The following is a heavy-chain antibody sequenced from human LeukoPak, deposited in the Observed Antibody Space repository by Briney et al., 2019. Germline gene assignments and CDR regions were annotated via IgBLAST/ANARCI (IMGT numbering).Heavy chain of an antibody. Sequence: ASVKVSCKASGGTFNSYAISWVRQAPGQGLEWMGGIIPIFGTANYAQKFQGRVTITADESTSTAYMELSSLRSEDTAVYYCASGLYCGGDCFRANAFDIWGQGTMVTVSS. V-gene: IGHV1-69*13. J-gene: IGHJ3*02. CDR1: GGTFNSYA. CDR2: IIPIFGTA. CDR3: ASGLYCGGDCFRANAFDI. D-gene: IGHD2-21*02.